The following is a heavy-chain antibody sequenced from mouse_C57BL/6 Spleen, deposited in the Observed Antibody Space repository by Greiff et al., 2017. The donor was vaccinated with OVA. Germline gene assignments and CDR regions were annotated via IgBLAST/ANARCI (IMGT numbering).Heavy chain of an antibody. CDR1: GYTFTSYW. D-gene: IGHD6-1*01. V-gene: IGHV1-61*01. Sequence: QVQLQQPGAELVRPGSSVKLSCKASGYTFTSYWMDWVKQRPGQGLEWIGNIYPSDSETHYNQKFKDKATLTVDKSSSTAYMQLSSLTSEDSAVYYCARRGHAWFADWGQGTLVTVSA. CDR2: IYPSDSET. CDR3: ARRGHAWFAD. J-gene: IGHJ3*01.